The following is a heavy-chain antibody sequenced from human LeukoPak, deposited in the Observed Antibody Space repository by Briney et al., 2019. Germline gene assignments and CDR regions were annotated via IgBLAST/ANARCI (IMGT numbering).Heavy chain of an antibody. Sequence: ASVKVSCKASGYTFTSYGISWVRQAPGQGPEWMGWISAYNGNTNYAQKLQGRVTMTTDTSTSTAYMELRSLRSDDTAVYYCARSYYYDSSGYLTAFDIWGQGTMVTVSS. J-gene: IGHJ3*02. V-gene: IGHV1-18*01. CDR1: GYTFTSYG. CDR2: ISAYNGNT. CDR3: ARSYYYDSSGYLTAFDI. D-gene: IGHD3-22*01.